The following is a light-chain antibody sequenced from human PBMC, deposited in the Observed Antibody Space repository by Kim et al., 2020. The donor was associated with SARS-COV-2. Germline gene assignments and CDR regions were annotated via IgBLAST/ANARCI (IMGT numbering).Light chain of an antibody. J-gene: IGLJ2*01. CDR1: SSDVGSYKY. Sequence: QSALTQPPSASGSPGQSVTISCTGTSSDVGSYKYVSWYQQHPGKAPKLMIYEVTKRPSGVPDRFSGSKSGNTASLTVSGLQAEDEADYYCSSYAGSSNLVFGGGTQLTVL. V-gene: IGLV2-8*01. CDR2: EVT. CDR3: SSYAGSSNLV.